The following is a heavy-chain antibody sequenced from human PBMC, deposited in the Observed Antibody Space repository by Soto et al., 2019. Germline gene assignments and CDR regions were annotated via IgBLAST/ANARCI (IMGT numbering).Heavy chain of an antibody. Sequence: GGFLRLSCAASGFTFSSYWLHWARQAPGKGLVWVSRINSDGSSTSYADSVKGRFTISRDNAKNTLYLQMNSLRAEDTAVYYCARANYYDSSSDYWGQGTLVTVSS. V-gene: IGHV3-74*01. J-gene: IGHJ4*02. D-gene: IGHD3-22*01. CDR1: GFTFSSYW. CDR3: ARANYYDSSSDY. CDR2: INSDGSST.